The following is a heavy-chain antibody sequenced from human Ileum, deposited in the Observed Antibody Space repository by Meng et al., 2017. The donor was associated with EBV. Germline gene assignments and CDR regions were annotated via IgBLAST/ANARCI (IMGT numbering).Heavy chain of an antibody. CDR2: IHHTRGP. CDR3: ASNGAFSLDH. Sequence: QVSAEGAGPGLVGARGTLPPTGSVSGDSIRNEHWWSGVRQSPGKGLEWIGEIHHTRGPNYNPSLKSRVIISVDKSNNHFSLRLSAVTAADTAVYYCASNGAFSLDHWGQGTLVTVSS. CDR1: GDSIRNEHW. D-gene: IGHD2-8*01. J-gene: IGHJ4*02. V-gene: IGHV4-4*03.